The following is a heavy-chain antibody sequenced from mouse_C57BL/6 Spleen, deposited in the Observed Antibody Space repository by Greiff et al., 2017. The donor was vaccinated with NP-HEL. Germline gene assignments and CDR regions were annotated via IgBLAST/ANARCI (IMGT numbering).Heavy chain of an antibody. CDR1: GYTFTGSW. CDR2: ILPGRGST. Sequence: VQLQQSGAELMKPGASVKLSCKATGYTFTGSWIEWVKQRPGHGLEWIGEILPGRGSTNYNEKFKGKATFTADTSSNTAYMQLSSLTTEDSAIYYCAGGSNYWYFDVWGTGTTVTVAS. CDR3: AGGSNYWYFDV. D-gene: IGHD2-5*01. V-gene: IGHV1-9*01. J-gene: IGHJ1*03.